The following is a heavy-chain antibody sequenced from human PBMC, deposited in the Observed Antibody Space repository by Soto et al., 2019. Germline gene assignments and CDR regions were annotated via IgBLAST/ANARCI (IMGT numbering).Heavy chain of an antibody. J-gene: IGHJ6*03. CDR2: ISAYNGNT. Sequence: GASVKVSCRASGYTFTSYGISWVRQAPGQGLEWMGWISAYNGNTNYAQKLQGRVTMTTDTSTSTAYMELRSLRSDDTAVYYCAREAPDYYYYYMDVWGKGTTVTVSS. CDR1: GYTFTSYG. CDR3: AREAPDYYYYYMDV. V-gene: IGHV1-18*01.